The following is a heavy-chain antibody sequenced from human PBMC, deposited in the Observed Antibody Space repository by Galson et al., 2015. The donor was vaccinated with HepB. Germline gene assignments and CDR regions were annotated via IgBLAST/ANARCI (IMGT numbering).Heavy chain of an antibody. D-gene: IGHD3-22*01. Sequence: SVKVSCKASGYTFTSYGISWLRQAPGQGLEWMGWISAYNGNTNYAQKLQGRVTMTTDTSTSTAYMELRSLRSDDTAVYYCARAVPEWLLLPYNWFDPWGQGTLVTVSS. CDR3: ARAVPEWLLLPYNWFDP. J-gene: IGHJ5*02. V-gene: IGHV1-18*01. CDR1: GYTFTSYG. CDR2: ISAYNGNT.